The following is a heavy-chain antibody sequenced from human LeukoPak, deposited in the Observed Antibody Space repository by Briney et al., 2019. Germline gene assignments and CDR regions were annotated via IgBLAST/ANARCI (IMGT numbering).Heavy chain of an antibody. CDR1: GYSIISDYF. V-gene: IGHV4-38-2*02. J-gene: IGHJ5*02. Sequence: TSETLSLTCTVSGYSIISDYFWGWIRQPPGKGLECIGTIYHIGSTYDNPSLKSRATISVDTSKNQCSLKLSSVTAADTAVYYCARDSASDHWGQGTLVTVSS. CDR3: ARDSASDH. CDR2: IYHIGST.